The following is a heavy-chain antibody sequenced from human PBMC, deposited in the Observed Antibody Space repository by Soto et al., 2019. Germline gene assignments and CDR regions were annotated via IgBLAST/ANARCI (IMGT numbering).Heavy chain of an antibody. CDR1: GGSLSSHH. Sequence: QVQLQQSGPGLVKPSETLSLTCTVTGGSLSSHHWTWIRHSPGKGLEWIGDVSYSGSPNYTPSLKGRVTIAVDTSKNQVSLKLRSVTAADTAMYFCATAKRALWGAIRNSAFDIWGQGTMVTVSS. V-gene: IGHV4-59*11. J-gene: IGHJ3*02. CDR2: VSYSGSP. CDR3: ATAKRALWGAIRNSAFDI. D-gene: IGHD3-16*02.